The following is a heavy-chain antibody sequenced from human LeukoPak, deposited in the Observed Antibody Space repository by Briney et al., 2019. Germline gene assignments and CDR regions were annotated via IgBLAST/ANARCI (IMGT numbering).Heavy chain of an antibody. D-gene: IGHD3-10*01. CDR3: ARCLSNYGSTYFDY. CDR1: GFTFISYS. J-gene: IGHJ4*02. Sequence: GGSLRLSCAASGFTFISYSMNWVRQAPGKGLEWVSSISSSSSYIYYADSVKGRFTISRDNAKNSLYLQMNSLRAEDTAVYYCARCLSNYGSTYFDYWGQGTLVTVSS. CDR2: ISSSSSYI. V-gene: IGHV3-21*01.